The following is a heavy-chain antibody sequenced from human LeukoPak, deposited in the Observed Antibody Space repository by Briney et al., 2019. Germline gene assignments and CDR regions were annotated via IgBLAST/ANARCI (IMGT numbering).Heavy chain of an antibody. CDR1: GYIFTGNY. Sequence: ASVKVSCKASGYIFTGNYIHWVRQAPGQGLEWMGWTNPNTGGTNYAQKFQAWVTMTRDTSINTAYMELRRLTSDDTAMYYCARAGVINAFDIWGQGTMVTVSS. V-gene: IGHV1-2*04. CDR3: ARAGVINAFDI. D-gene: IGHD3-10*01. J-gene: IGHJ3*02. CDR2: TNPNTGGT.